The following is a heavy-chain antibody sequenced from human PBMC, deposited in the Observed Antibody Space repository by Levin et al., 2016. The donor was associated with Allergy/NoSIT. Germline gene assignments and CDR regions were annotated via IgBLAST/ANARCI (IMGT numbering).Heavy chain of an antibody. Sequence: WIRQPPGKGLEWVAVISYDGSNKYYADSVKGRFTISRDNSKNTLYLQMNSLRAEDTAVYYCAKDSSGWYYYYGMDVWGQGTTVTVSS. CDR2: ISYDGSNK. J-gene: IGHJ6*02. CDR3: AKDSSGWYYYYGMDV. V-gene: IGHV3-30*18. D-gene: IGHD6-19*01.